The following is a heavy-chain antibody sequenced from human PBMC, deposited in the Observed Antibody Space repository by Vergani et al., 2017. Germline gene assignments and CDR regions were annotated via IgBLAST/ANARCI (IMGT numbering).Heavy chain of an antibody. CDR2: VNHSGSI. J-gene: IGHJ6*03. CDR1: GGSFTKYY. V-gene: IGHV4-34*01. CDR3: ARVSRFSDPRHYYHYHYMDV. D-gene: IGHD2-21*02. Sequence: QVQLQQWGAGLLKPSETLSLKCAVYGGSFTKYYWSWIRQPPGKGLEWIGEVNHSGSINYSPSLKSGVTILIDTSKQQFSMTLSSVTAADTAVYYCARVSRFSDPRHYYHYHYMDVWGDGTTVTVS.